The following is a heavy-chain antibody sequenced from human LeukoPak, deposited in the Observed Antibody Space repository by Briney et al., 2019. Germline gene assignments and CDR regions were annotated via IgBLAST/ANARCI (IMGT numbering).Heavy chain of an antibody. D-gene: IGHD2-21*02. CDR1: GYSFTTYW. J-gene: IGHJ3*02. CDR3: ARQGRIVVVTTTQDAFDI. Sequence: GESLKISCTGFGYSFTTYWIGWVRQMPGKGLEWMGIIYPGDSDARYSPSLQGQVTISVDKSISTAYLQWSSLKASDTAMYYCARQGRIVVVTTTQDAFDIWGQGTMVTVSS. CDR2: IYPGDSDA. V-gene: IGHV5-51*01.